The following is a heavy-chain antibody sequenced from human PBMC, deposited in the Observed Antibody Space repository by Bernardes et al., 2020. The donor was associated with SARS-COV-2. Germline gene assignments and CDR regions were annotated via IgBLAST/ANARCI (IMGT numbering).Heavy chain of an antibody. D-gene: IGHD4-17*01. J-gene: IGHJ4*02. CDR3: ARLNRVYGGNEGFFDY. V-gene: IGHV4-59*01. Sequence: SETLSLTCTVSGGSISSYYWSWIRQPPGKGLEWIGYISYSGSTNYNPSLKSRVTISGDRSKNQFSLKLSSVTAADTAVYYCARLNRVYGGNEGFFDYWGQGTLVTVSS. CDR2: ISYSGST. CDR1: GGSISSYY.